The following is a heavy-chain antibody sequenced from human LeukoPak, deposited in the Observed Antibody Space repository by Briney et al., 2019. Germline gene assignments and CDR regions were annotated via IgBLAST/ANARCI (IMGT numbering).Heavy chain of an antibody. CDR1: GGSISSYY. V-gene: IGHV4-59*08. CDR2: IYYSGST. CDR3: ARQPPYDPFDY. J-gene: IGHJ4*02. D-gene: IGHD3-3*01. Sequence: SETLSLTCTVSGGSISSYYWSWIRQPPGKGLEWIGYIYYSGSTNYNPSLKSRVTISVVPSKNQFSLKLSTVTAANTALYFTARQPPYDPFDYWNQGTLVTV.